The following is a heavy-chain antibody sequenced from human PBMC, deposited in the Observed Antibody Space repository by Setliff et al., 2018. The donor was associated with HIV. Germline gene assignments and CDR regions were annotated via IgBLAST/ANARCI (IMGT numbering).Heavy chain of an antibody. V-gene: IGHV4-4*07. D-gene: IGHD6-13*01. CDR1: GDSISSYY. CDR2: IYTSGTT. CDR3: ARSNGALYSSSWYYFDY. J-gene: IGHJ4*02. Sequence: SETLSLTCTVSGDSISSYYWSWIRQTAGKGLEWIGRIYTSGTTNYNPSLKRRVTMSVDTSKNQFSLKLSSVTAADTAVYYCARSNGALYSSSWYYFDYWGQGTLVTVSS.